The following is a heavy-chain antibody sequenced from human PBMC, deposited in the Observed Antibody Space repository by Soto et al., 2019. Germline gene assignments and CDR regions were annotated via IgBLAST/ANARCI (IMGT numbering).Heavy chain of an antibody. CDR2: ITSSGSLK. CDR3: ARTMYSNRGWFDP. J-gene: IGHJ5*02. V-gene: IGHV3-48*03. CDR1: GFTFRSDD. D-gene: IGHD6-13*01. Sequence: EVQLVESGGGLVQPGGSLRLSCAASGFTFRSDDMNGVRQSPGRGLEGGSYITSSGSLKYYADSVRGRFTVSRDNDKNSLYLQMNSLRAEDTGVYYCARTMYSNRGWFDPWGQGTLVTVSS.